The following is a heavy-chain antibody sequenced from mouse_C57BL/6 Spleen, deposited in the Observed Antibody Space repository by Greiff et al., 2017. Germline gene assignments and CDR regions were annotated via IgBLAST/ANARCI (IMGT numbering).Heavy chain of an antibody. CDR1: GFTFSSYA. Sequence: VQLKESGEGLVKPGGSLKLSCAASGFTFSSYAMSWVRQTPEKRLEWVAYISSGGDYIYYADTVKGRFTISRDNARNTLYLQMSSLKSEDTAMYYCTREGYEGFAYWGQGTLVTVSA. CDR2: ISSGGDYI. V-gene: IGHV5-9-1*02. CDR3: TREGYEGFAY. D-gene: IGHD2-10*02. J-gene: IGHJ3*01.